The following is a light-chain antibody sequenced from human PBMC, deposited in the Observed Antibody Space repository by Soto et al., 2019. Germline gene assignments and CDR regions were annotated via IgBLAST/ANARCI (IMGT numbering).Light chain of an antibody. V-gene: IGKV3-15*01. Sequence: EIVMTQSPATLSVSPGERATLSCRASQSVSSNLAWYQQKPGQAPRLLIYGAFTRATGIPARCSGSGSGTEFTLTISSLQSEDFAIYYCQQYKNWPPLTFGGGTKVEIK. J-gene: IGKJ4*01. CDR1: QSVSSN. CDR3: QQYKNWPPLT. CDR2: GAF.